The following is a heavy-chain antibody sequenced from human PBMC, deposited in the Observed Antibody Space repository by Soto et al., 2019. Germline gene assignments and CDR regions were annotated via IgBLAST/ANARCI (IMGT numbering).Heavy chain of an antibody. J-gene: IGHJ4*02. CDR1: GFPFSTSA. V-gene: IGHV3-23*01. Sequence: EVQLLESGGGLVQPGGSLRLSCAASGFPFSTSAMNWVRQAPGKGLEWVSAISGSGGSTYYADSVKGRFTISRDNSKNTLYLQMNSLRAEDTAVYYCAKVVSAQIVVVTAHFDYWGQGTLVTVSS. CDR2: ISGSGGST. D-gene: IGHD3-22*01. CDR3: AKVVSAQIVVVTAHFDY.